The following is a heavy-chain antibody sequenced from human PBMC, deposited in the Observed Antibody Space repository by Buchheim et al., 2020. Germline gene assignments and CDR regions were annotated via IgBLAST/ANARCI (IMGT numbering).Heavy chain of an antibody. CDR3: AKGYCSSTSCYAVYYYYGMDV. CDR1: GFTFSSYA. CDR2: ISGSGGST. Sequence: EVQLLESGGGLVQPGGSLRLSCAASGFTFSSYAMSWVRQAPGKGLEWVSAISGSGGSTYYADSVKGRFTISRDTSKNTLYLQMNSLRAEDTAVYYCAKGYCSSTSCYAVYYYYGMDVWGQGTT. J-gene: IGHJ6*02. V-gene: IGHV3-23*01. D-gene: IGHD2-2*01.